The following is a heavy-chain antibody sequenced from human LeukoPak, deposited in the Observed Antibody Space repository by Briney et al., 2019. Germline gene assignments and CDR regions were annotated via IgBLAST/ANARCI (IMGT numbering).Heavy chain of an antibody. CDR1: GGTFSNYA. D-gene: IGHD3-10*01. V-gene: IGHV1-69*05. J-gene: IGHJ4*02. Sequence: SVKVSCKASGGTFSNYAITWVRQAPGQGLEWMGGIIPIFGTANYAQKFQGRVTITTDESTSTAYMELSSLRSEDTAVYYCARVGAYYYGSGTYEDYWGQGTLVTVSS. CDR3: ARVGAYYYGSGTYEDY. CDR2: IIPIFGTA.